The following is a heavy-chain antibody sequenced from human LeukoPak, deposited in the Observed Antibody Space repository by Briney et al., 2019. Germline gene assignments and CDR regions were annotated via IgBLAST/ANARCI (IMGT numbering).Heavy chain of an antibody. J-gene: IGHJ3*02. CDR1: GYSFTSYW. CDR3: ATIYGTGSGSYAFDI. Sequence: GESLKISCKGSGYSFTSYWIGWVRQMPGKGLEWMGIIYPWDSDSRYSPSLEGQVTISADKSISTAYLQWSSLKASDTAMYYCATIYGTGSGSYAFDIWGQGTMVTVSS. V-gene: IGHV5-51*01. D-gene: IGHD3-22*01. CDR2: IYPWDSDS.